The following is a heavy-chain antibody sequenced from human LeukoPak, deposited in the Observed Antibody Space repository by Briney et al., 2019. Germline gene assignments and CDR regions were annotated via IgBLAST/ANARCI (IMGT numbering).Heavy chain of an antibody. CDR2: INPNSGGT. V-gene: IGHV1-2*02. J-gene: IGHJ6*03. CDR3: ARDRDIVVVPAAISRYYYYYMDV. D-gene: IGHD2-2*01. CDR1: GYTFTGYY. Sequence: ASVKVSCKASGYTFTGYYMHWVRQAPGQGLEWMGWINPNSGGTNYAQKFQGRVTMTRDTTISTAYMKLSRLRSNDTAVDYCARDRDIVVVPAAISRYYYYYMDVWGKGTTVTVSS.